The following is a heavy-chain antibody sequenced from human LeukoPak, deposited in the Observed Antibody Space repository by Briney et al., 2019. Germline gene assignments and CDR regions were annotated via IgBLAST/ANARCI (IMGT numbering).Heavy chain of an antibody. Sequence: SETLSLTCTVSGGSMDTYYWRWIRQRPGKGLEWIGYIYYTGSVHYNPSLKSRVTISLDTPKNQFSLRLTSVTAADTAIYCCAGDMGATTVDYWGQGVLVSISS. J-gene: IGHJ4*02. CDR2: IYYTGSV. CDR1: GGSMDTYY. CDR3: AGDMGATTVDY. D-gene: IGHD1-26*01. V-gene: IGHV4-59*08.